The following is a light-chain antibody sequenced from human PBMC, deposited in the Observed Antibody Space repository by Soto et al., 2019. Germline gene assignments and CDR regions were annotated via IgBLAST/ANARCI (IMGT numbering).Light chain of an antibody. CDR3: QQYDNLPTLT. J-gene: IGKJ4*01. CDR2: DAS. Sequence: DIQMPQSPSSLSASVGDRVTITCQASQDISNSLNRYPQKPGKAPKLLIYDASILETGVPSRVIGSGSGTDYTGTISSLQPEDIATDYCQQYDNLPTLTFGGGTKVEIK. V-gene: IGKV1-33*01. CDR1: QDISNS.